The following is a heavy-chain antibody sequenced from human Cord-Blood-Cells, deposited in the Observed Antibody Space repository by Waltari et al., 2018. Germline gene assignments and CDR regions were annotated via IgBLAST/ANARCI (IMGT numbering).Heavy chain of an antibody. CDR2: IYYSGST. Sequence: QLQLQESGPGLVKPSETLSLTCTVSGGSISSSSYYWGWIRQPPGKGLEWIGSIYYSGSTYYSPSLKSRVTISVDTSKNQFSLKLSSVTAADTAVYYCARPRYYDSSGYYYWGQGTLVTVSS. V-gene: IGHV4-39*07. CDR3: ARPRYYDSSGYYY. CDR1: GGSISSSSYY. D-gene: IGHD3-22*01. J-gene: IGHJ4*02.